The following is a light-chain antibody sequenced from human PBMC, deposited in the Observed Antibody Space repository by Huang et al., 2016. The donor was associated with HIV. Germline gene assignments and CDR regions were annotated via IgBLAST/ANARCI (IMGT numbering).Light chain of an antibody. CDR1: HSITSN. J-gene: IGKJ4*01. Sequence: EIVMTQSPTTLSVSTGERATLSCRASHSITSNLAWYQQTPGQAPRLLIYGASTRATGIPVSFVGSGSGTQFTLTISSLQSEDFAIYYCQQYNNWPLTFGGGTKVEIK. V-gene: IGKV3-15*01. CDR3: QQYNNWPLT. CDR2: GAS.